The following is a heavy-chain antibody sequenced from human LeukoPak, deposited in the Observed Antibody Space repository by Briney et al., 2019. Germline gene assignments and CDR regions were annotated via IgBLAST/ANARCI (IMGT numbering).Heavy chain of an antibody. CDR1: GGSFSGYY. V-gene: IGHV4-34*01. Sequence: SETLSLTCAVYGGSFSGYYWSLIRQPPGKGLEWIGEINHSGSTNYNPSLKSRVTISVDTSKNQFSLKLSSVTAADTAVYYCARRSISNYYYYMDVWGKGTTVTVSS. CDR3: ARRSISNYYYYMDV. CDR2: INHSGST. D-gene: IGHD6-13*01. J-gene: IGHJ6*03.